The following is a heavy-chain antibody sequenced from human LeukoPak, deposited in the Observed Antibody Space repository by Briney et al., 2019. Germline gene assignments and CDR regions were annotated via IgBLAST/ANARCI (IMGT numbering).Heavy chain of an antibody. D-gene: IGHD6-13*01. CDR1: GYTFTGYY. V-gene: IGHV1-2*02. CDR2: INPNSGGT. J-gene: IGHJ4*02. Sequence: ASVRVSCKASGYTFTGYYMHWVRQAPGQGLEWMGWINPNSGGTNYAQKFQGRATMTRDTSISTAYMELSRLRSDDTAVYYCASQDEAAAGAEYWGQGTLVTVSS. CDR3: ASQDEAAAGAEY.